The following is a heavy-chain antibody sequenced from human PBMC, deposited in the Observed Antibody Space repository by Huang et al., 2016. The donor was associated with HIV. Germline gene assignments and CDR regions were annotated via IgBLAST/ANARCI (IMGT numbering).Heavy chain of an antibody. J-gene: IGHJ4*02. V-gene: IGHV4-39*01. CDR1: GDFISSTNYY. Sequence: QLQLQESGPGQVKPSETLSLTCTVSGDFISSTNYYWGWIRQSPGKGLEWVGSVYQRGSTTYNPSLTSGVTLSVDTSRNQFSLRWNSVTAADTAVYYCASQHIGAAATWFWGRGTQVAVSS. CDR2: VYQRGST. D-gene: IGHD6-13*01. CDR3: ASQHIGAAATWF.